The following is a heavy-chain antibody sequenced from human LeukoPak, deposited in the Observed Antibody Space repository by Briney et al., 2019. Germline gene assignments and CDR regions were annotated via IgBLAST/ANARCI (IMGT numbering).Heavy chain of an antibody. CDR1: GFTFDDYA. CDR2: ISWNSGSI. V-gene: IGHV3-9*01. J-gene: IGHJ4*02. Sequence: GRSLRLSCAASGFTFDDYAMHWVRQAPGKGLEWVSGISWNSGSIGYADSVKGRFTISRDNTKNSLYLQMNSLRVEDTAVFYCARDQYDTWSRRGNFDSWGQGTLVIVSS. D-gene: IGHD3-3*01. CDR3: ARDQYDTWSRRGNFDS.